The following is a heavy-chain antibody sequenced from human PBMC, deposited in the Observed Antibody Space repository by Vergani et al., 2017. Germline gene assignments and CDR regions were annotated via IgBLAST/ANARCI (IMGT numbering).Heavy chain of an antibody. CDR2: ISGSGGNT. J-gene: IGHJ6*02. D-gene: IGHD2-2*01. CDR1: GFTFSSYA. CDR3: AKVVYCSSTSCYEGRGYYGGMGV. V-gene: IGHV3-23*01. Sequence: EVQLLESGGGLVQPGGSLRLSCAASGFTFSSYAMSWVRQVPGKGLEWVSGISGSGGNTYYANSVKGRFTISRDNSKNTLYLQMNSLRADDTAVYYCAKVVYCSSTSCYEGRGYYGGMGVWGQGTTVTFSS.